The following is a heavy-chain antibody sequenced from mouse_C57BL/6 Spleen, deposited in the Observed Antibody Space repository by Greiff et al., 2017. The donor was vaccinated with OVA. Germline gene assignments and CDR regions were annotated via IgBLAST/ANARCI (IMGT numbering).Heavy chain of an antibody. D-gene: IGHD1-1*01. V-gene: IGHV1-43*01. CDR2: INPSTGGT. J-gene: IGHJ1*03. Sequence: VQLKQSGPELVKPGASVKISCKASGYSFTGYYMHWVKQSSEKSLEWIGEINPSTGGTSYNQKFKGKATLTVDKSSSTAYMQLKSLTSEDSAVYYCARGDYYGGFDVWGTGTTVTVSS. CDR1: GYSFTGYY. CDR3: ARGDYYGGFDV.